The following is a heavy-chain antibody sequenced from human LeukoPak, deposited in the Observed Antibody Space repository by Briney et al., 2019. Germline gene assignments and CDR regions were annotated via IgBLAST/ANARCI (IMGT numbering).Heavy chain of an antibody. D-gene: IGHD6-19*01. V-gene: IGHV3-9*01. CDR2: ISWNSGSI. J-gene: IGHJ4*02. CDR3: AKDMSPYSSGWYQG. Sequence: GGSLRLSCAASGFTFSSYGMHWVRQAPGKGLEWVSGISWNSGSIGYADSVKGRFTISRDNAKNSLYLQMNSLRAEDTALYYCAKDMSPYSSGWYQGWGQGTLVTVSS. CDR1: GFTFSSYG.